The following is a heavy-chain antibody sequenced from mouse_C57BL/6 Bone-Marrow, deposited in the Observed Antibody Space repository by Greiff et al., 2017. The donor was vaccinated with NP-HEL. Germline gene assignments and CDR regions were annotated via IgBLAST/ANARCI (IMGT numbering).Heavy chain of an antibody. CDR3: ASYYYGSSPHWYFDV. CDR1: GYTFTGYW. CDR2: IYPENGGT. V-gene: IGHV1-9*01. J-gene: IGHJ1*03. D-gene: IGHD1-1*01. Sequence: QVQLQQSGAELMKPGASVKLSCKATGYTFTGYWIEWVKQRPEHGLEWIGGIYPENGGTNYNKKFKGKAPLTADTSSNTAYMQTSSLTTEDSAIYYCASYYYGSSPHWYFDVWGTGTTVTVSS.